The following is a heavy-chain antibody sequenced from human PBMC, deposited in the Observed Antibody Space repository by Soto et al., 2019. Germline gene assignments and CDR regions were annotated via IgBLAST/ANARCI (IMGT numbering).Heavy chain of an antibody. CDR1: GGTFSSYT. J-gene: IGHJ6*02. Sequence: SVKVSCKASGGTFSSYTINWVRQAPGQGLEWMGRSIPILDVTNYADKFLGRLTITADKSTGTAYLDLNSLRSEDTAVYYCARNFEGSGCSRGYYGMDVWGQGTTVTVSS. D-gene: IGHD6-19*01. CDR3: ARNFEGSGCSRGYYGMDV. CDR2: SIPILDVT. V-gene: IGHV1-69*02.